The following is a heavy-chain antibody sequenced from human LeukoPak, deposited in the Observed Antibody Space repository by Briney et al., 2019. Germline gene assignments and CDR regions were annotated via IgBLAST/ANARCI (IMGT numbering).Heavy chain of an antibody. Sequence: QTLSLTCAISGDSVSSNSAAWNWIRQSPSGGLEWLGRTYYRSKWYNDYAVSVKSRITINPDTSKNQFSLQLNSVTPEDTAVYYCARDQRTGYSGCDWHGWFDPWGQGTLVTVSS. CDR2: TYYRSKWYN. CDR1: GDSVSSNSAA. J-gene: IGHJ5*02. V-gene: IGHV6-1*01. D-gene: IGHD5-12*01. CDR3: ARDQRTGYSGCDWHGWFDP.